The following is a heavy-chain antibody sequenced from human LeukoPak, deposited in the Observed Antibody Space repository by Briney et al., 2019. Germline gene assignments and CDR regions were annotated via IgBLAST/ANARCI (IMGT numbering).Heavy chain of an antibody. CDR3: ARVDYGSGIDYFDY. CDR2: IYYDGST. J-gene: IGHJ4*02. V-gene: IGHV4-39*07. CDR1: SASITSSNYY. D-gene: IGHD3-10*01. Sequence: PSETLSLTCTVSSASITSSNYYWAWIRQPPGKGLEFIGTIYYDGSTNYNPSLKGRVTISVDTSKNQFSLKLSSVTAADTAVYYCARVDYGSGIDYFDYWGQGTLVTVSS.